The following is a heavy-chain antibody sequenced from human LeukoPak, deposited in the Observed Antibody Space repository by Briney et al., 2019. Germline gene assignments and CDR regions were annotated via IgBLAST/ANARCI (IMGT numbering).Heavy chain of an antibody. Sequence: SETLSLTCAVYGGSFSGYYWSWIRQPPGKGLEWIGEINHSGSTNYNPSLKSRVTISVDTSKNQFSLKLSSVTAADTAVYYCARRRRYSGSYGWGQGTLVTVSS. CDR2: INHSGST. D-gene: IGHD1-26*01. V-gene: IGHV4-34*01. CDR3: ARRRRYSGSYG. CDR1: GGSFSGYY. J-gene: IGHJ4*02.